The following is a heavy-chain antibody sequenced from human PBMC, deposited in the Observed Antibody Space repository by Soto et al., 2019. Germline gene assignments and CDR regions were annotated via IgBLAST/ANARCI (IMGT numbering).Heavy chain of an antibody. V-gene: IGHV3-23*01. D-gene: IGHD6-13*01. J-gene: IGHJ5*02. CDR1: GFTFSSYA. Sequence: PGGSLRLSCAASGFTFSSYAMSWVRQAPWKGLEWVSAISGSGGSTYYADSVEGRFTISRDNSKNTLYLQMNSLRAEDTAVYYCAKGYTEDSSSWSNWFDPWGQGT. CDR3: AKGYTEDSSSWSNWFDP. CDR2: ISGSGGST.